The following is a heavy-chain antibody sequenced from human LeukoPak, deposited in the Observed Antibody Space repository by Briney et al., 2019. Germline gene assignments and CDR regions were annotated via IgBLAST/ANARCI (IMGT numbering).Heavy chain of an antibody. Sequence: PGGSLRLSCAASGFSFNIYAMGWVRQAPGRGLEWVSVIGSGSVDKHYADTVRGRFDISRDNSKNRLFLQMNSLRVEDSGVYYCAKRVPLTALDYWGQGTLVTVSS. CDR1: GFSFNIYA. J-gene: IGHJ4*02. V-gene: IGHV3-23*01. D-gene: IGHD3-3*01. CDR2: IGSGSVDK. CDR3: AKRVPLTALDY.